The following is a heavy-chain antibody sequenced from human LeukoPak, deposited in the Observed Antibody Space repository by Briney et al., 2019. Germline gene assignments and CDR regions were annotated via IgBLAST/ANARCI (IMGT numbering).Heavy chain of an antibody. D-gene: IGHD5-18*01. Sequence: PSEALSLTCTVSGGSICSYYWSWIRQPPGKGLEWIGYIYYSGSTNYNPSLKSRVTISVDTSKNQFSLKLSSVTAADTAVYYCARKSRWLPFDYWGQGTLVTVSS. CDR2: IYYSGST. V-gene: IGHV4-59*01. CDR3: ARKSRWLPFDY. J-gene: IGHJ4*02. CDR1: GGSICSYY.